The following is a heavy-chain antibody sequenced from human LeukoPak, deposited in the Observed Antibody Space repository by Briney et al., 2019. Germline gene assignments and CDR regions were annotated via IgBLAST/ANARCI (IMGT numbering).Heavy chain of an antibody. D-gene: IGHD5-18*01. CDR2: IYPSDSDT. CDR3: ARQTAMGRSGDY. J-gene: IGHJ4*02. CDR1: GYSFTSYW. V-gene: IGHV5-51*01. Sequence: GESLKISCKGSGYSFTSYWIGWVRQMPGKGLEWMGIIYPSDSDTRYTPSFQGQVTISADKSLTTAYLQWNSLKASDTAMYYCARQTAMGRSGDYWGQGTLVIVSS.